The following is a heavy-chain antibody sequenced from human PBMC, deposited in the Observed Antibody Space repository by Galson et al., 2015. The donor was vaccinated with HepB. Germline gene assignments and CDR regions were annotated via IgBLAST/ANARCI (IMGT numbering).Heavy chain of an antibody. Sequence: SLRLSCAASGFTFSSYGMHWVRQAPGKGLEWVAVISYDGSNKYYADSVKGRFTISRDNSKNTLYPQMNSLRAEDTAVYYCAKDLGGGDYDILTGPFDYWGQGTLVTVSS. J-gene: IGHJ4*02. CDR3: AKDLGGGDYDILTGPFDY. CDR2: ISYDGSNK. V-gene: IGHV3-30*18. D-gene: IGHD3-9*01. CDR1: GFTFSSYG.